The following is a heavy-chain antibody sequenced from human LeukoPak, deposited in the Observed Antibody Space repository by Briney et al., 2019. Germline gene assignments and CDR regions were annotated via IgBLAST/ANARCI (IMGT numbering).Heavy chain of an antibody. CDR1: GFTFNNYA. J-gene: IGHJ4*02. Sequence: PGGSLRLSCAASGFTFNNYAMSWVRQAPGKGLEWVSGISGGGGTTYYTDSVKGRFTISRDNSKNTLYVQMNNLRAEDTAVYYCAKFFLGFCNADTCYDDFDYWGQGTLVTVSS. D-gene: IGHD3-16*01. CDR2: ISGGGGTT. V-gene: IGHV3-23*01. CDR3: AKFFLGFCNADTCYDDFDY.